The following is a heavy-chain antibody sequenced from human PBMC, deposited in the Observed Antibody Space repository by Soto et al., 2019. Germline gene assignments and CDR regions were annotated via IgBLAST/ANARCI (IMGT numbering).Heavy chain of an antibody. D-gene: IGHD3-22*01. CDR3: AKVSTMIVEYYFDY. CDR2: ISGSGGST. CDR1: GFTFISYA. J-gene: IGHJ4*02. V-gene: IGHV3-23*01. Sequence: GGSLRLSCAASGFTFISYAMSWVRQAPGKGLEWVSAISGSGGSTYYADPVKGRFTISRDNSKNTLYLQMNSLRAEDTAVYYCAKVSTMIVEYYFDYWGQGTLVTVSS.